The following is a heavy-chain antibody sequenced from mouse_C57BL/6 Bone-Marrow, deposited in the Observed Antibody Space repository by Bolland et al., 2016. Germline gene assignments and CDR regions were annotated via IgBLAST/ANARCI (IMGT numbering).Heavy chain of an antibody. D-gene: IGHD2-3*01. CDR3: TTNDGYDWFAY. CDR2: IDPENGDT. Sequence: IDPENGDTEYASKFQGKATITADTSSNTAYLQLSSLTSEDTAVYYCTTNDGYDWFAYWGQGTLV. J-gene: IGHJ3*01. V-gene: IGHV14-4*01.